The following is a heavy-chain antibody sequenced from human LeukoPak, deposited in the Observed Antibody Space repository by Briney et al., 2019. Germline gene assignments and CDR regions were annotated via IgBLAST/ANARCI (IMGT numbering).Heavy chain of an antibody. CDR2: INPNSGNA. CDR1: GYTFSDYD. CDR3: ARALAWGGSSYSYYYMDV. V-gene: IGHV1-8*01. Sequence: ASVKASCKASGYTFSDYDMNWVRQATGQRLEWMGWINPNSGNAGYAQKFQGRVTMTRNTSISTAYMELSSLRSEDTAVYYCARALAWGGSSYSYYYMDVWDKGTTVTVSS. J-gene: IGHJ6*03. D-gene: IGHD1-26*01.